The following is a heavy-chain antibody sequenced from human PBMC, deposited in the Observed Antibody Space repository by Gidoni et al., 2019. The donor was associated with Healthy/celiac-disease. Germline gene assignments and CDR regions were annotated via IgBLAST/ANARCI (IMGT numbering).Heavy chain of an antibody. J-gene: IGHJ4*02. Sequence: QVQLVESGGGAVQPGRSLRLSCAASGFTFSSYGMHWVRQAPGKGLEWVAVISYDGSNKYYADSVKGRFTISRDNSKNTLYLQMNSLRAEDTAVYYCAKDPGYSSGWYPPDYWGQGTLVTVSS. CDR3: AKDPGYSSGWYPPDY. CDR2: ISYDGSNK. V-gene: IGHV3-30*18. CDR1: GFTFSSYG. D-gene: IGHD6-19*01.